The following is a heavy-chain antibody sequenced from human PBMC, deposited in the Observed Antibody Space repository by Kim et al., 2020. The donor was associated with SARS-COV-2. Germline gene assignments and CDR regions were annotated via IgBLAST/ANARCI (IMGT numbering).Heavy chain of an antibody. J-gene: IGHJ4*02. Sequence: SGSTNYNPSLKSRVTISVDTSKNQFSLKLSSVTAADTAVYYCARDTAMDYWGQGTLVTVSS. CDR3: ARDTAMDY. V-gene: IGHV4-59*01. D-gene: IGHD5-18*01. CDR2: SGST.